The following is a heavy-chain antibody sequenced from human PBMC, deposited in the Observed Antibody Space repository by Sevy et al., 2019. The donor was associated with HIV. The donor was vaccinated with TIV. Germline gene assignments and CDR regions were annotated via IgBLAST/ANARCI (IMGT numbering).Heavy chain of an antibody. V-gene: IGHV4-38-2*01. CDR1: GYSITSGFL. D-gene: IGHD3-10*01. CDR2: VYHSGTA. CDR3: ARHSHGSGTYYVPFDS. J-gene: IGHJ4*02. Sequence: SETLSLTCAVSGYSITSGFLWGWIRQPPGKGLGWIGSVYHSGTAYNNPSVNSRVIVSVDTSNNQFSLKLNSVTAADTAVYYCARHSHGSGTYYVPFDSWGQGTLVTVSS.